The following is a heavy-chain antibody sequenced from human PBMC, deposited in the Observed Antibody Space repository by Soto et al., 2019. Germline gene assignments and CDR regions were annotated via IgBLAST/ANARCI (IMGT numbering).Heavy chain of an antibody. D-gene: IGHD5-18*01. CDR2: ISFNGIDT. CDR3: ARDIERIRGPNHSSVGPVH. V-gene: IGHV3-30*04. J-gene: IGHJ4*02. CDR1: GFTFNSYA. Sequence: LRLSCAASGFTFNSYAMHWVRQAPGQGLEWVAVISFNGIDTYYADSVKGRVTISRDNSRNTVFLQMTSLRTEDTAVFYCARDIERIRGPNHSSVGPVHWGQGTLVTVSS.